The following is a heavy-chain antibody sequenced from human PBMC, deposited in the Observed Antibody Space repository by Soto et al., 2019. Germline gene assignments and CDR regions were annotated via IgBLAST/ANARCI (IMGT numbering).Heavy chain of an antibody. CDR3: AKLRWPRTTVTPYYFDY. CDR2: ISGSGGST. V-gene: IGHV3-23*01. J-gene: IGHJ4*02. D-gene: IGHD4-17*01. Sequence: GGSLRLSCAASGFTFSSYAMSWVRQAPGKGLEWVSAISGSGGSTYYADSVKGRFTISRDNSKNTLYLQMNSLRAEDTAVYYCAKLRWPRTTVTPYYFDYWGQGTLVTVSS. CDR1: GFTFSSYA.